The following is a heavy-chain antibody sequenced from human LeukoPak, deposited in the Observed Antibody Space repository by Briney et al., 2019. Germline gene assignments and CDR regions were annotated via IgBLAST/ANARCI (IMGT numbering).Heavy chain of an antibody. CDR3: ARAGTDGYKTLNDC. V-gene: IGHV4-59*01. D-gene: IGHD5-24*01. CDR1: GGSISSYY. CDR2: IYYSGST. J-gene: IGHJ4*02. Sequence: SETLSLTCTVSGGSISSYYWSWIRQPPGKGLEWIGYIYYSGSTNYNPSLKSRVTISVDTSKNQFSLKLSSVTAADTAVYYCARAGTDGYKTLNDCWGQGTLVTVSS.